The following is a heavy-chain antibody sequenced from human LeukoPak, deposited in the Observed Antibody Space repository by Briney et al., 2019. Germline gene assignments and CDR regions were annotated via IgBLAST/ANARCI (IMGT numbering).Heavy chain of an antibody. D-gene: IGHD3-16*02. Sequence: GGSLRLSCAASGFTVSSNYMSWVRQAPGKGLEWVSVIYSGGSTYYADSVKGRFTISRDNSKNTLYLQMGSLRAEDMAVYYCARDQTDYDYVWGSYRWTFDYWGQGTLVTVSS. CDR3: ARDQTDYDYVWGSYRWTFDY. CDR2: IYSGGST. CDR1: GFTVSSNY. V-gene: IGHV3-53*05. J-gene: IGHJ4*02.